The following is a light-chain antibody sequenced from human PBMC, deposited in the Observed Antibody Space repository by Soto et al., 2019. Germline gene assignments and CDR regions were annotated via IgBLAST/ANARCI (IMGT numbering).Light chain of an antibody. V-gene: IGKV1-27*01. J-gene: IGKJ1*01. CDR2: AAS. CDR1: QGIDNY. CDR3: QKYNSAPWT. Sequence: DIQMTQSPSSLSASVGDRVTITCRASQGIDNYLSWYQQKPGKVPKLLIYAASTLQSGVPSRFSGSGSVTDFTLTISSLQPEDGATYYCQKYNSAPWTFGQGTKVEIK.